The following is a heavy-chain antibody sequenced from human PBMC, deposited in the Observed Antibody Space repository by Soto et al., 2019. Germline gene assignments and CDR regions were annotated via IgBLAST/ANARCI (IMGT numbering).Heavy chain of an antibody. CDR3: AREGTAGYNYLYYYGRDV. D-gene: IGHD5-12*01. CDR2: TYYSGST. V-gene: IGHV4-61*01. Sequence: LSPTCTVSGVSVSSGSYYWSWIRQPPGKGLEWIWYTYYSGSTNYNPSLKSRVTISVDTSKNQFYLKLSSVTGAGKAVYYCAREGTAGYNYLYYYGRDVWGQGTTVTVAS. J-gene: IGHJ6*02. CDR1: GVSVSSGSYY.